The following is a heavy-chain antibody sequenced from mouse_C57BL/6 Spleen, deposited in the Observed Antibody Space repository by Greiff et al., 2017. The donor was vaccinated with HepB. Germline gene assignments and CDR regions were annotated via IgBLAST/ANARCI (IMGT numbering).Heavy chain of an antibody. J-gene: IGHJ4*01. D-gene: IGHD2-3*01. Sequence: DVKLVESGGGLVQPGGSLSLSCAASGFTFTDYYMSWVRQPPGKALEWLGFIRNKANGYTTEYSASVKGRFTISRDNSQSILYLQMNALRAEDSATYYCARYHGYYLDYWGQGTSVTVSS. CDR3: ARYHGYYLDY. CDR2: IRNKANGYTT. V-gene: IGHV7-3*01. CDR1: GFTFTDYY.